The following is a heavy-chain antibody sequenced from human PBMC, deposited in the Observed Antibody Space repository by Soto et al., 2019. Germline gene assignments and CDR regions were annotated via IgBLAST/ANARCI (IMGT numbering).Heavy chain of an antibody. Sequence: PSETLSLTCTVSGGSISSGGYYWSWIRQHPGKGLEWIGYIYYSGSTYYNPSLKSRVTISVDTSKNQFSLKLSSVTAADTAVYYCARDVYYYDSSGYGEYYYYGMDVCGQGTTVTVYS. V-gene: IGHV4-31*03. D-gene: IGHD3-22*01. CDR1: GGSISSGGYY. CDR2: IYYSGST. J-gene: IGHJ6*02. CDR3: ARDVYYYDSSGYGEYYYYGMDV.